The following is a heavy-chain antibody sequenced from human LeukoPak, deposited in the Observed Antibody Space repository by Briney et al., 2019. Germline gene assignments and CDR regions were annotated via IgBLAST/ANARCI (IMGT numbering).Heavy chain of an antibody. Sequence: ALVKVSCKASGGTFSSYAISWVRQAPGQGLEWMGIINPSGGSTSYAQKFQGRVTMTRDTSTSTVYMELSSLRSEDTAVYYCARNYYGDYVAYYWGQGTLVTVSS. CDR2: INPSGGST. CDR1: GGTFSSYA. V-gene: IGHV1-46*01. J-gene: IGHJ4*02. D-gene: IGHD4-17*01. CDR3: ARNYYGDYVAYY.